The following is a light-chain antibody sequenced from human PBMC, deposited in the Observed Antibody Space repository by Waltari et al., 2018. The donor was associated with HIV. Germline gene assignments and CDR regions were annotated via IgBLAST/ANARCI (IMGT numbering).Light chain of an antibody. V-gene: IGKV3-11*01. J-gene: IGKJ5*01. CDR3: QQRSIWPLIT. Sequence: EIVLTQSPATLSLSPGERATLSCRASQSVSSYLAWSQQKPGQAPRLLIYDASNRATGIPARFSGSGSGTDFTLTISSLEPEDFAVYYCQQRSIWPLITFGQGTRLEIK. CDR2: DAS. CDR1: QSVSSY.